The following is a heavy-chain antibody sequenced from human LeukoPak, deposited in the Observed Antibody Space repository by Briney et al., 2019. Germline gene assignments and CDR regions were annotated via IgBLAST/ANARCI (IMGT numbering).Heavy chain of an antibody. CDR3: ARIFCGGDCYPTP. Sequence: SETLSLTCAVSGGSISSSNWWSWVRQPPGKGLEWIGEIYHSGSTNYNPSLKSRVTISVDKSKNQFSLKLSSVTAADTAVYYCARIFCGGDCYPTPWGQGTMVTVSS. D-gene: IGHD2-21*02. CDR2: IYHSGST. J-gene: IGHJ3*01. V-gene: IGHV4-4*02. CDR1: GGSISSSNW.